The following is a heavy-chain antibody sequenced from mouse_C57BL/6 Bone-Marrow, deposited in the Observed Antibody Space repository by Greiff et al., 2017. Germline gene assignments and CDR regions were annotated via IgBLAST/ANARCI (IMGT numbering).Heavy chain of an antibody. D-gene: IGHD1-1*01. CDR3: ARRNYYGSSPWFAY. CDR2: ISSGGSYT. Sequence: VQLKESGGDLVKPGGSLKLSCAASGFTFSSYGMSWVRQTPDKRLEWVATISSGGSYTYYPDSVKGRFTISRDNAKNTLYLQMSSLKSEDTAMYYCARRNYYGSSPWFAYWGQGTLVTVSA. CDR1: GFTFSSYG. V-gene: IGHV5-6*01. J-gene: IGHJ3*01.